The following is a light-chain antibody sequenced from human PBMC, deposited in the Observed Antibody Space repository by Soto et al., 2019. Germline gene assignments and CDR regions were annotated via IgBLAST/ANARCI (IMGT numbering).Light chain of an antibody. Sequence: QSVLTQPASVSGSPGQSITISCTGTSSDIGTYDLVSWYQQYPGKAPKLMISEDSKRPSGVSNRFSGSKSGNTASLAISGLQAEDEADYYFCSYAGGSTYVFGTGTKLTVL. CDR2: EDS. V-gene: IGLV2-23*01. CDR3: CSYAGGSTYV. J-gene: IGLJ1*01. CDR1: SSDIGTYDL.